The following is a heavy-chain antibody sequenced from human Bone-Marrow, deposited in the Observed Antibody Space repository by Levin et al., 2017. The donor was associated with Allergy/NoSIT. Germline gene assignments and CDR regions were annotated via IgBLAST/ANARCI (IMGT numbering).Heavy chain of an antibody. CDR1: GFTFDDYA. CDR2: ISWSSGSL. Sequence: GGSLRLSCAASGFTFDDYAMHWVRQAPGKGLEWVSGISWSSGSLGYADSVKGRFTISRDNAKNSLYLQMNSLRADDTALYYCAKGMLGFCSGGSCYGFDPWGQGTLVTVSS. V-gene: IGHV3-9*01. J-gene: IGHJ5*02. D-gene: IGHD2-15*01. CDR3: AKGMLGFCSGGSCYGFDP.